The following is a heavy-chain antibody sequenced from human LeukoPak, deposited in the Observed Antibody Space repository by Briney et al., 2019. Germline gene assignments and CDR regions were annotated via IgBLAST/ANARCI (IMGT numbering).Heavy chain of an antibody. J-gene: IGHJ5*02. V-gene: IGHV4-34*01. D-gene: IGHD3-22*01. Sequence: RSSETLSLTCAVYGGSFSGYYWSWIRQPPGKGLEWIGEINHSGSTDYNPSLKSRVTISVETSKNQFSLKLSSVTAADTAVYYCARGEGFYYYDSSLWFDPWGQGTLVTVSS. CDR3: ARGEGFYYYDSSLWFDP. CDR1: GGSFSGYY. CDR2: INHSGST.